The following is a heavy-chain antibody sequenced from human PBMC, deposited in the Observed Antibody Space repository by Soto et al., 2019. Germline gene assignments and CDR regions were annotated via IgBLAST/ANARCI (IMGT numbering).Heavy chain of an antibody. Sequence: GAASGRACSKYSMITVPLAPEKGLEWFSAISGRGGSTYYAESVKGRFTISRDNSKNRLYLQMNCLRAEDTAVYYCAKVVDSYYDFWSSPYYYMDVWGKGTTVTVSS. D-gene: IGHD3-3*01. V-gene: IGHV3-23*01. CDR3: AKVVDSYYDFWSSPYYYMDV. CDR1: GRACSKYS. CDR2: ISGRGGST. J-gene: IGHJ6*03.